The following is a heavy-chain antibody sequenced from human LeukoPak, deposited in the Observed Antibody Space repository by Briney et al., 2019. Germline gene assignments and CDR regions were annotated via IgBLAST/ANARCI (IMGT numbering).Heavy chain of an antibody. CDR1: GFTFSSYE. CDR2: ISSSGSTI. CDR3: AREYSGSYYALDY. Sequence: GGSLRLSCAASGFTFSSYEMNWVPQAPGKGLEWVSYISSSGSTIYYADSVKGRFTISRDNAKNSLYLQMNSLRAEDTAVYYCAREYSGSYYALDYWGQGTLVTVSS. D-gene: IGHD1-26*01. J-gene: IGHJ4*02. V-gene: IGHV3-48*03.